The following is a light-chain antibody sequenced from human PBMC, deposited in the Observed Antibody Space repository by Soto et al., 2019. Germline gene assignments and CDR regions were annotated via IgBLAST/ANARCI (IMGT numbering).Light chain of an antibody. J-gene: IGLJ1*01. CDR2: DVS. CDR3: SSYTSSSTLYV. V-gene: IGLV2-14*01. CDR1: SSDVGGYNY. Sequence: QSALTQPASVSGSPGQSITISCTGTSSDVGGYNYVSWYQQHPGKAPKLMIYDVSNRPSGVSNRFCGSKSGNSASLTISGRQAEDEADYDCSSYTSSSTLYVFGTGTKLTVL.